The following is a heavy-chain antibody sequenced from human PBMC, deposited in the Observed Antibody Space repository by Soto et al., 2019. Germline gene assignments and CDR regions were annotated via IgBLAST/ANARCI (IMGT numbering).Heavy chain of an antibody. J-gene: IGHJ4*02. V-gene: IGHV2-5*02. D-gene: IGHD3-10*01. CDR2: IYWDDDK. CDR3: AYRVITLVRVLIEGGFDY. Sequence: QITLKESGPMLVKPTQTLTLTCTCSGFSLRDSGVGMSWIRQPPGKAPEWLAVIYWDDDKYYNPALKSRLTITRDTSRNQVVRTMPHMEPVDTATYYCAYRVITLVRVLIEGGFDYWGQVPLVTVSA. CDR1: GFSLRDSGVG.